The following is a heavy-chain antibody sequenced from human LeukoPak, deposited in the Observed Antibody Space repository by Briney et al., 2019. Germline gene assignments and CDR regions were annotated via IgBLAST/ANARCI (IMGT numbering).Heavy chain of an antibody. CDR1: GFTLSRYS. CDR2: ISGSGGST. Sequence: GGSLRLSCAASGFTLSRYSMNWVRQAPGKGLEWVSAISGSGGSTYYADSVKGRFTISRDNSKNTMYLQMNSLRAEDTAVYYCAKDPDCTSGMCYTFFDYWGQGTLVTVSS. CDR3: AKDPDCTSGMCYTFFDY. V-gene: IGHV3-23*01. D-gene: IGHD2-8*01. J-gene: IGHJ4*02.